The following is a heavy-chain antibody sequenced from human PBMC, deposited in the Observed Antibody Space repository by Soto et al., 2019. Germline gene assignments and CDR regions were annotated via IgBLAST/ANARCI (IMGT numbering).Heavy chain of an antibody. CDR2: INYSGST. D-gene: IGHD5-12*01. CDR3: ARVIYEIYYYCGMDV. J-gene: IGHJ6*02. CDR1: GGSMTDYY. V-gene: IGHV4-59*01. Sequence: SETLSLTCSVSGGSMTDYYWSWIRQPPGEGLEWIGNINYSGSTNFNPSLKSRLTISVDTSKSQFSLKLSSVTAADTAVYYCARVIYEIYYYCGMDVWGQGTTVTVSS.